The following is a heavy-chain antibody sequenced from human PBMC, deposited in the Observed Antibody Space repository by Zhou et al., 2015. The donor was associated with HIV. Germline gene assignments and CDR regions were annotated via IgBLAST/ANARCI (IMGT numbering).Heavy chain of an antibody. CDR2: IIPIFGTA. D-gene: IGHD2-15*01. V-gene: IGHV1-69*01. J-gene: IGHJ6*03. CDR1: GGTFSSYA. CDR3: ASCSGGSCYVYYYYMDV. Sequence: QVQLVQSGAEVKKPGSSVKVSCKASGGTFSSYAISWVRQAPGQGLEWMGGIIPIFGTANYAQKFQGRVTITADESTSTAYMELSSLRSEDTAVYYCASCSGGSCYVYYYYMDVWGKGTTVTVSS.